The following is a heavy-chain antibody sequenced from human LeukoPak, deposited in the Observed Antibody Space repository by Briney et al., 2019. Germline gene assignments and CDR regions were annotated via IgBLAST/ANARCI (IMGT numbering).Heavy chain of an antibody. CDR2: INQDGSEE. J-gene: IGHJ6*03. D-gene: IGHD1-26*01. Sequence: SGGSLRLSCAASGFTFSTYWMSWVRQAPGKGLEWVANINQDGSEEYYVDSLKGRFTISRDNAKNSLYLQMNSLRAEDTAVYYCARKGGATTYGYYYYYMDVWGKGTTVTISS. CDR3: ARKGGATTYGYYYYYMDV. V-gene: IGHV3-7*01. CDR1: GFTFSTYW.